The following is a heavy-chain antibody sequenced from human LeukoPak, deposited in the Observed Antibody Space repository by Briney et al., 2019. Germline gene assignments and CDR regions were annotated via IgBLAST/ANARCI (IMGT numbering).Heavy chain of an antibody. CDR3: AKDKAPLYSGYDWDLDF. V-gene: IGHV3-9*01. Sequence: PRGSLRLSCASSVFTCHHDAIHGVRQVPRKGLEWVSGISWNIAYIGYADSVKGRFTISRDNAKNSVYLQMNSLRAEDTALYYCAKDKAPLYSGYDWDLDFWGQGTMVTVSS. D-gene: IGHD5-12*01. CDR2: ISWNIAYI. J-gene: IGHJ4*02. CDR1: VFTCHHDA.